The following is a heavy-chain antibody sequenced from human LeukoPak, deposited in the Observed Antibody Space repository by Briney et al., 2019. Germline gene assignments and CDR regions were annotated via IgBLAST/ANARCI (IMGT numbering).Heavy chain of an antibody. CDR2: IYYSGST. D-gene: IGHD6-6*01. J-gene: IGHJ3*02. Sequence: SETLSLTCTVSGGSISSYYWSWIRQPPGKGLEWIGYIYYSGSTNYNPSLKNRVTISVDTSKNQFSLKLSSVTAADTAVYYCARHPVVAFDIWGQGTMVTVSS. CDR1: GGSISSYY. V-gene: IGHV4-59*08. CDR3: ARHPVVAFDI.